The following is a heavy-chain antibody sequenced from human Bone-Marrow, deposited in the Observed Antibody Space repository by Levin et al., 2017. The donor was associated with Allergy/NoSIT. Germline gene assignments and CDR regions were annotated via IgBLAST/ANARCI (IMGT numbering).Heavy chain of an antibody. Sequence: SGPTLVKPTQTLTLTCNFSGFSLSTSGLSVGWIRQPPGKALEWLALIHWDDDKRYSPALQNRLTITKDTSKNQVVLTMINMDPVDTATYYCARYYGDLFDGWFGPWGQGTLVTVSS. CDR3: ARYYGDLFDGWFGP. J-gene: IGHJ5*02. CDR1: GFSLSTSGLS. CDR2: IHWDDDK. D-gene: IGHD4-17*01. V-gene: IGHV2-5*02.